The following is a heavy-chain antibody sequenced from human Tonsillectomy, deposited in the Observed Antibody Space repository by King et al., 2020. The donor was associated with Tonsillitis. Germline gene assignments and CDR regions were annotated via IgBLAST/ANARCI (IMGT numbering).Heavy chain of an antibody. CDR1: GGSITSSSFY. CDR2: VSYSGST. V-gene: IGHV4-39*01. D-gene: IGHD5-24*01. J-gene: IGHJ4*02. CDR3: ARRRTEMATIFGSGSDYFDY. Sequence: QLQESGPGLVKPSETLSLTCTVSGGSITSSSFYWGWIRQPPGKGLEWIGSVSYSGSTYYNPSLKSRVTISVDTSKNHFSLKVSSVTAADTAVYYCARRRTEMATIFGSGSDYFDYWGQGNLVTVSS.